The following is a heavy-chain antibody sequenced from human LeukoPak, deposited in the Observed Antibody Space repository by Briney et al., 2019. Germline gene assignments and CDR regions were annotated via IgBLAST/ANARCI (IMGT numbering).Heavy chain of an antibody. J-gene: IGHJ4*02. D-gene: IGHD6-13*01. CDR2: ISRSSNYI. Sequence: GGSLRLSCAASGFTFSDYSMNWVRQAPGKGLEWVSSISRSSNYIYYADSVKGRFTLSRDDAKNSLYLQMNSLRAEDTAVYYCARSYSSSWYDLYYFDSWGQGTLVTVSS. V-gene: IGHV3-21*01. CDR3: ARSYSSSWYDLYYFDS. CDR1: GFTFSDYS.